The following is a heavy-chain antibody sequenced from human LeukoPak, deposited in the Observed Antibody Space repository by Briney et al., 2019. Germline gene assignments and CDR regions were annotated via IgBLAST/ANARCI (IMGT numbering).Heavy chain of an antibody. CDR3: ATYVVRGRYFDY. CDR1: GYTLTELS. D-gene: IGHD3-10*01. J-gene: IGHJ4*02. Sequence: GASVKVSCKVSGYTLTELSMHWVRQAPGKGLEWMGGFDPEDGETIYAQKFQGRVTMTEDTSTDTAYVELSSLRSEDTAVYYCATYVVRGRYFDYWGQGTLVTVSS. V-gene: IGHV1-24*01. CDR2: FDPEDGET.